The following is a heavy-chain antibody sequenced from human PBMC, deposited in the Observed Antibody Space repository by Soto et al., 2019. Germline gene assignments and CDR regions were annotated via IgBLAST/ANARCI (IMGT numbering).Heavy chain of an antibody. Sequence: QVQLVQSGAEVKKPGSSVKVSCKASGGTFSSYAISWVRQAPGQGLEWMGGIIPIFGTANYAQKFQGRVTSAADESTSTAYMELSSLRSEDTAVYYCARDSSGYYPSWVWFAPWGQGTLVTVSS. CDR1: GGTFSSYA. D-gene: IGHD3-22*01. CDR3: ARDSSGYYPSWVWFAP. CDR2: IIPIFGTA. V-gene: IGHV1-69*01. J-gene: IGHJ5*02.